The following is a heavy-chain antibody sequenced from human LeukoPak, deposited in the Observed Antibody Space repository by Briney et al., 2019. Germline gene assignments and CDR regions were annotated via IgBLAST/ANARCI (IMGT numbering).Heavy chain of an antibody. CDR3: ARGDRDYGGNSWAYYYYYGMDV. J-gene: IGHJ6*02. CDR2: IYYSGRT. Sequence: SETLSLTCTVSGGSISSYYWSWIRQPPGKGLEWIGYIYYSGRTNYNPSLKSRVTISVDTSKNQFSLKLSSVTAADTAVYYCARGDRDYGGNSWAYYYYYGMDVWGQGTTVTVSS. V-gene: IGHV4-59*01. CDR1: GGSISSYY. D-gene: IGHD4-23*01.